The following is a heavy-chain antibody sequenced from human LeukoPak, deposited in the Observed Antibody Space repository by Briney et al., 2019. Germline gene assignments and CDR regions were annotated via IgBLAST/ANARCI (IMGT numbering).Heavy chain of an antibody. CDR1: GFTFSTFA. CDR2: IFPRGGEI. V-gene: IGHV3-23*01. CDR3: ATYRQVLLPFES. J-gene: IGHJ4*02. D-gene: IGHD2-8*02. Sequence: GGSLRLSCPASGFTFSTFAMIWVRQPPGKGLEWVSSIFPRGGEIHYADSVRGRFTISRDNSKNTLSLQMNSLRAEDTAIYYCATYRQVLLPFESWGQGTLVTVSS.